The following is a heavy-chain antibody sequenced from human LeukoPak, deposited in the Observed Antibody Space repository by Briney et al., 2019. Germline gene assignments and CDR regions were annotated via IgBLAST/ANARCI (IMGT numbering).Heavy chain of an antibody. J-gene: IGHJ4*02. CDR2: ISNSGSTI. CDR1: GFIFSDHY. D-gene: IGHD6-13*01. Sequence: GGSLRLSCAASGFIFSDHYMTWIRQAPGKGLEWISYISNSGSTIYYADSVRGRFTISRDNPKTSLYLQMNSLRAEDTAVYYCARDTFIAAFDYWGQGTLVTVSS. CDR3: ARDTFIAAFDY. V-gene: IGHV3-11*01.